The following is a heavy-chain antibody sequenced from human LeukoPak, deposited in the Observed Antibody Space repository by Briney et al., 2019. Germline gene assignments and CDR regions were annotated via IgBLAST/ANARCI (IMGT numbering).Heavy chain of an antibody. CDR2: IYYSGST. CDR3: ARVIAAAGSYYFDY. Sequence: SETLSLTCTVSGGSISSSSYYWGWIRQPPGKGLEWIGSIYYSGSTYYNPSLKSRVTISVDTSKNQFSLKLSSVTAADTAVYYCARVIAAAGSYYFDYWGQGTLVTVSS. CDR1: GGSISSSSYY. D-gene: IGHD6-13*01. J-gene: IGHJ4*02. V-gene: IGHV4-39*07.